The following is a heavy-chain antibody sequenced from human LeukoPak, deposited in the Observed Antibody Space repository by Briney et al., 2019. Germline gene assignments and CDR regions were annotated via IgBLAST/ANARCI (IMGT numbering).Heavy chain of an antibody. CDR2: FDPEDGET. D-gene: IGHD3-22*01. CDR3: ATRTSGGYYY. CDR1: GYTLTELS. V-gene: IGHV1-24*01. J-gene: IGHJ4*02. Sequence: ASVKVSCKVSGYTLTELSMHWVRQAPGKGLEWMGGFDPEDGETIYAQKFQGRVTITEDTSTDTAYMELSSLRSEDTAVYYCATRTSGGYYYWGQGTLVTVSS.